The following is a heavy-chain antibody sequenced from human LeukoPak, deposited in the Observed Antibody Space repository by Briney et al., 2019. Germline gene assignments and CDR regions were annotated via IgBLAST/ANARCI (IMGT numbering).Heavy chain of an antibody. J-gene: IGHJ5*01. Sequence: GGSLRLSFAASGFTFRGYGMHWFRQAPGKGLEGVAGTSYDGSNKYYADSVKGRFTISRDNSKNTLYLQMNSLRAEDTAVYYCAKDASLAVAGRGWFDSWGQGTLVTVSS. V-gene: IGHV3-30*18. CDR2: TSYDGSNK. D-gene: IGHD6-19*01. CDR3: AKDASLAVAGRGWFDS. CDR1: GFTFRGYG.